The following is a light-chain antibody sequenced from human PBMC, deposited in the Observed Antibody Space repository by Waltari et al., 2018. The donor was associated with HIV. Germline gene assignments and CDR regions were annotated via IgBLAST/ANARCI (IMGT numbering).Light chain of an antibody. Sequence: SYELTQPPSVSVSPGQTARITCPGDALPKQHAYWYQQKPGQAPVLVIYKDSERPSGITERFSGSSSGTTVTLTISGVQAEDEADYYCQSADSSGTYVFGTGTKVTVL. V-gene: IGLV3-25*03. CDR3: QSADSSGTYV. J-gene: IGLJ1*01. CDR2: KDS. CDR1: ALPKQH.